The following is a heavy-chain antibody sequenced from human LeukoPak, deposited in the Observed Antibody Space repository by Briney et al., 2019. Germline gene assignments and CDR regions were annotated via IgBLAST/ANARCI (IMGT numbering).Heavy chain of an antibody. J-gene: IGHJ4*02. CDR1: GFTFSSNG. D-gene: IGHD2-2*01. CDR3: AKDRCYRYSTSCSIHDY. CDR2: IQYDGSKK. V-gene: IGHV3-30*02. Sequence: QSGGSLRLSCVAPGFTFSSNGMPWVRQAPGKGLEWVTFIQYDGSKKYYADSAKGRFTISRDNSKNTLYLEMNSLRAEDTAVYYCAKDRCYRYSTSCSIHDYWGQGTLVTVSS.